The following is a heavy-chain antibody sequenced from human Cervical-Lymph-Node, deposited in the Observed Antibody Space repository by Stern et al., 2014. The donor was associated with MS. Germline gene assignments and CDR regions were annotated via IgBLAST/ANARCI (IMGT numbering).Heavy chain of an antibody. V-gene: IGHV2-5*02. Sequence: QITLKESGPTLVKPTPTLMLTCTFSGFSLNTSGVAVGWIRQPPGEALDWLALIYWDDDKRYSPALKSRLTITKDTSKNQVVLTMTNMDPVDTATYYCAHSYMRDGLDVWGQGTTVTVSS. J-gene: IGHJ6*02. D-gene: IGHD3-10*01. CDR2: IYWDDDK. CDR3: AHSYMRDGLDV. CDR1: GFSLNTSGVA.